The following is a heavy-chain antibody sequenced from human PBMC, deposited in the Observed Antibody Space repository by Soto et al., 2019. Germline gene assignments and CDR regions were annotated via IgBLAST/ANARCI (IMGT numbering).Heavy chain of an antibody. J-gene: IGHJ6*03. Sequence: PGGSLRLSCAASGFTFSSYGMHWVRQAPGKGLEWVAVISYDGSNKYYADSVKGRFTISRDNSKNTLYLQMNSLRAEDTAVYYCAKVSDIWGSYGYGDYYYYMDVWGKGTTVTVSS. CDR1: GFTFSSYG. V-gene: IGHV3-30*18. D-gene: IGHD3-16*01. CDR3: AKVSDIWGSYGYGDYYYYMDV. CDR2: ISYDGSNK.